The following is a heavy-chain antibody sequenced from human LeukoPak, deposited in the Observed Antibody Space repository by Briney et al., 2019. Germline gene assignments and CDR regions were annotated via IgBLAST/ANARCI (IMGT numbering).Heavy chain of an antibody. Sequence: ASVKVSCTTSGYIFNNFGITWVRQAPGQGLEWMGWISAFNGNTVHTQKVQGRLTLTTDTSTSTAFMELRNLKSDDTGIYYCTRDRVGGDLTGESLYWGQGTLVTVS. CDR3: TRDRVGGDLTGESLY. CDR1: GYIFNNFG. V-gene: IGHV1-18*01. D-gene: IGHD1-14*01. CDR2: ISAFNGNT. J-gene: IGHJ4*02.